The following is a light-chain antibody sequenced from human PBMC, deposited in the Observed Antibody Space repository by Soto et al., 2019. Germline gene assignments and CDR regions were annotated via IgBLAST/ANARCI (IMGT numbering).Light chain of an antibody. CDR2: GNN. V-gene: IGLV1-40*01. Sequence: QPVLTQPPSVSGAPGQRVTISCTGSSSNIGAGYDVHWYQQLPGTAPKLLIYGNNNRPSGVPDRFSGSKSGTSASLAITVLQAEDEGDYYCQSYDNSLSAWVFGGGTKLTVL. CDR1: SSNIGAGYD. CDR3: QSYDNSLSAWV. J-gene: IGLJ3*02.